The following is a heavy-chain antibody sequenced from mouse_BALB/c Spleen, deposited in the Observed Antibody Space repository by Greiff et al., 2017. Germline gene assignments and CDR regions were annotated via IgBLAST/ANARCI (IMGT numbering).Heavy chain of an antibody. CDR3: ARRPLGGWFAY. J-gene: IGHJ3*01. D-gene: IGHD6-1*01. CDR1: GFTFSSYA. Sequence: EVQLVVSGGGLVKPGGSLKLSCAASGFTFSSYAMSWVRQTLEKRLAWVATISSGGSYTYYPDSVKGRFTISRDNAKNTLYLQMSSLKSEDTAMYYCARRPLGGWFAYWGQGTLVTVSA. CDR2: ISSGGSYT. V-gene: IGHV5-9-3*01.